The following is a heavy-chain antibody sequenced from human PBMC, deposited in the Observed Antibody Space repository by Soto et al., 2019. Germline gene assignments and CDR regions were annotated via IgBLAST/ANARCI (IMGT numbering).Heavy chain of an antibody. CDR1: GGSISSSSYY. Sequence: PSETLSLTCTVSGGSISSSSYYWGWIRQPPGKGLEWIGSIYYSGSTYYNPSLKSRVTISVDTSKNQFSLKLSSVTAADTAVYYCVASVGVLYYFDYWGQGTLVTVSS. J-gene: IGHJ4*02. D-gene: IGHD2-21*01. CDR2: IYYSGST. CDR3: VASVGVLYYFDY. V-gene: IGHV4-39*01.